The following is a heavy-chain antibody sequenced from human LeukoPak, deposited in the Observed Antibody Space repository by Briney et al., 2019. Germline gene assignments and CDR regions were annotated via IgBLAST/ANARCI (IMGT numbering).Heavy chain of an antibody. CDR2: IYYSGST. Sequence: TSETLSLTCTVSGGSISSGDYYWSWIRQPPGKGLEWIGYIYYSGSTYYNPSLKSRVTISVDTSKNQFSLKLSSVTAADTAVYYCARDSGGDWGYHWYFDLWGRGTLVTVSS. CDR1: GGSISSGDYY. CDR3: ARDSGGDWGYHWYFDL. D-gene: IGHD2-21*02. J-gene: IGHJ2*01. V-gene: IGHV4-30-4*01.